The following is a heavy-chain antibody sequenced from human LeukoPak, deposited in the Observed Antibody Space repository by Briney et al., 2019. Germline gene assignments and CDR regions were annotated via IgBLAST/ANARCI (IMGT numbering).Heavy chain of an antibody. CDR1: GDSVSSNSAA. CDR2: TYYRSKWYN. J-gene: IGHJ4*02. CDR3: VRDHPGSSTGRLDS. V-gene: IGHV6-1*01. D-gene: IGHD1-26*01. Sequence: SQTLSLTCAISGDSVSSNSAAWSWIRQSPSRGLEWLGRTYYRSKWYNNYALSVKSRITINLDTSKNQFSLHLNSVTPEDTAVYYCVRDHPGSSTGRLDSWGQGTLVTVSS.